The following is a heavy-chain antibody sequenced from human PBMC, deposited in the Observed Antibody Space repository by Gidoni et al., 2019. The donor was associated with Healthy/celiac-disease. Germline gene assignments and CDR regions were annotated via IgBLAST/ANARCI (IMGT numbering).Heavy chain of an antibody. V-gene: IGHV3-33*01. D-gene: IGHD1-1*01. J-gene: IGHJ4*02. CDR3: AREGLEPFLDY. CDR2: IWYDGSNK. CDR1: GFTFSSYG. Sequence: QVQLVESGGGVVQPGRSLRLSCAAPGFTFSSYGMHWVRQAPGKGLEWVAVIWYDGSNKYYADSVKGRFTISRDNSKNTLYLQMNSLRAEDTAVYYCAREGLEPFLDYWGQGTLVTVSS.